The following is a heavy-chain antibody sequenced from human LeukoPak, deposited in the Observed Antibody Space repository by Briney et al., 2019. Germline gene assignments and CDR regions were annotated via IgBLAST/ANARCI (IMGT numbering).Heavy chain of an antibody. D-gene: IGHD2-15*01. V-gene: IGHV4-59*01. CDR3: ARVGVNCSGGSCYSRWFDP. CDR2: IYSSGTT. Sequence: SETLSLTCTVSGGSISSYCWSWIRQPPGKGLEWLGYIYSSGTTNYNPSLKSRVTISVDTSKNQFSLKLSSVTAADTAVYYCARVGVNCSGGSCYSRWFDPWGQGTLVTVSS. CDR1: GGSISSYC. J-gene: IGHJ5*02.